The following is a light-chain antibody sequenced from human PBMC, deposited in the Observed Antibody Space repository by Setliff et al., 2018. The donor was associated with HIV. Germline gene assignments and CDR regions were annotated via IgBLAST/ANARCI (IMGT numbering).Light chain of an antibody. V-gene: IGLV2-14*03. CDR1: SSDVGGFNY. CDR3: SSYTTSSTQV. J-gene: IGLJ1*01. Sequence: QSALTQPASVSGSPGQSITISCTGTSSDVGGFNYVSWYQQHPAKAPQLLISDVSNRPSGVSNRFSGSKSGNTASLTISGLQAEDEADYYCSSYTTSSTQVFGTGTKVTVL. CDR2: DVS.